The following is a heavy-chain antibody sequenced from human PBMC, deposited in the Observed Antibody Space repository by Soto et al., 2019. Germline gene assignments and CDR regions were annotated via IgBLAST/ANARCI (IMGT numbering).Heavy chain of an antibody. V-gene: IGHV3-64D*08. CDR3: TTCSGGSCYSTIYYYYYGMDV. D-gene: IGHD2-15*01. J-gene: IGHJ6*02. CDR1: GFTFSSYA. Sequence: GGSLRLSCSASGFTFSSYAMHWVRQAPGKGLEYVSAISSNGGSTYYADSVKGRFTISRDNSKNTLYLQMSSLRAEDTAVYYCTTCSGGSCYSTIYYYYYGMDVWGQGTTVTVSS. CDR2: ISSNGGST.